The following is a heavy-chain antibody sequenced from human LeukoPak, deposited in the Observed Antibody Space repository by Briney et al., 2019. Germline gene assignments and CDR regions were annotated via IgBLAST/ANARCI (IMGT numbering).Heavy chain of an antibody. CDR2: IRSSGSTI. D-gene: IGHD4-17*01. V-gene: IGHV3-48*03. J-gene: IGHJ6*03. CDR1: GFTFSSYE. Sequence: PGGSRRLSCAASGFTFSSYEMNWVRQAPGKGLEWVSYIRSSGSTIYYADSVKGRFTISRDNAKNSLYLQMNSLRAEDTAVYYCARGVRGYGDYEGPYYYMDVWGKGTTVTVSS. CDR3: ARGVRGYGDYEGPYYYMDV.